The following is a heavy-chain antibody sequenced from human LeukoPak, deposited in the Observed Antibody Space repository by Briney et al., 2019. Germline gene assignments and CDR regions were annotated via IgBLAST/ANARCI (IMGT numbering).Heavy chain of an antibody. Sequence: GGSLRLSCAASGFTFSNYGMAWVRQAPGKGLEWVSTIAVVGVNTHYADSVEGRFTISRQDSNNALHLQLNSLRAEDTAIYYCARDCCSGGGPLDIWGQGTLVTVSS. J-gene: IGHJ4*02. CDR1: GFTFSNYG. CDR2: IAVVGVNT. V-gene: IGHV3-23*01. CDR3: ARDCCSGGGPLDI. D-gene: IGHD2-15*01.